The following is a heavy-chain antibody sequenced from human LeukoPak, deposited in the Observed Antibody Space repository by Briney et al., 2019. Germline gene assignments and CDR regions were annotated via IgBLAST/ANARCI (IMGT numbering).Heavy chain of an antibody. CDR1: GFTFSSYA. CDR3: AKDPDCTSGICYTFFDY. J-gene: IGHJ4*02. D-gene: IGHD2-8*01. CDR2: ISGSGGST. Sequence: GGSLRLSCAASGFTFSSYAMTWVRQAPGKGLEWVSGISGSGGSTYDADSVKGRFTISRDNSKNTVYLQMNSLRADDTTVYYCAKDPDCTSGICYTFFDYWGQGTLVTVSS. V-gene: IGHV3-23*01.